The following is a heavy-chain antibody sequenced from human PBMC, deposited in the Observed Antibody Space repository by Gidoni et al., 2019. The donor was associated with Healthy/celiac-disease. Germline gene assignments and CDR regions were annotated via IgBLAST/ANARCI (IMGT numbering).Heavy chain of an antibody. CDR3: ARGDTIFGVVYYYYYMDV. D-gene: IGHD3-3*01. CDR1: GGSISSSY. CDR2: IYYSGST. Sequence: QVQLQESGPGLVKPSETLSLTCTVSGGSISSSYWSWIRQPPGKGLEWIGYIYYSGSTNYNPSLKSRVTIAVDTSKNQFSLKLSSVTAADTAVYYCARGDTIFGVVYYYYYMDVWGKGTTVTVSS. J-gene: IGHJ6*03. V-gene: IGHV4-59*01.